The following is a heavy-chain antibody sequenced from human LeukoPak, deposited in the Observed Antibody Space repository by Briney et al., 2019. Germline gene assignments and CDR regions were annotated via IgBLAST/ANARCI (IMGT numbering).Heavy chain of an antibody. CDR3: AKSRSVADAFDI. J-gene: IGHJ3*02. CDR1: GVIVTTYA. Sequence: PGGSLRLSCAASGVIVTTYAMSWVRQAPGKGLEWVSAITGTDDDTYHADSVKGRFTIARDRSKNTLYLEMNGLRAEDTAVYHCAKSRSVADAFDIWGQGAMVTVSS. D-gene: IGHD6-19*01. CDR2: ITGTDDDT. V-gene: IGHV3-23*01.